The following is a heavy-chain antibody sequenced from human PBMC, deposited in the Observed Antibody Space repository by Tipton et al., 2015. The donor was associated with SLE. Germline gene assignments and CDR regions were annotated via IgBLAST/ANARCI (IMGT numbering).Heavy chain of an antibody. CDR1: GFTFSSYS. V-gene: IGHV3-21*01. Sequence: SLRLSCAASGFTFSSYSMNWVRQAPGKGLEWVSFISSSSSYIYYADSVKGRFTISRDNAKNSLYLQMNSLRAEDTAVYYCAREGVLIRVFDYWGQGTLVTVSS. CDR3: AREGVLIRVFDY. J-gene: IGHJ4*02. CDR2: ISSSSSYI. D-gene: IGHD3-22*01.